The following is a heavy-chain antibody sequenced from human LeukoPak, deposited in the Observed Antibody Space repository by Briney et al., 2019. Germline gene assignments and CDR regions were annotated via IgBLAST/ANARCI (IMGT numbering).Heavy chain of an antibody. V-gene: IGHV3-30-3*01. CDR3: ARVRSITMIVVGEVDY. D-gene: IGHD3-22*01. J-gene: IGHJ4*02. Sequence: PGGSLRLSCAASGFTFSSYAMHWVRQAPGKGLEWVAVISYDGSNKYYADSVKGRFTISRDNSKNTLYLQMNSLRAEDTAVYYCARVRSITMIVVGEVDYWGQGTLVTVSS. CDR2: ISYDGSNK. CDR1: GFTFSSYA.